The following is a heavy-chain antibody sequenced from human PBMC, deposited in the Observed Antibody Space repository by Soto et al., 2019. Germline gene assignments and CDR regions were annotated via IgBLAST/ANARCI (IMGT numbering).Heavy chain of an antibody. CDR2: INPNRGGT. D-gene: IGHD5-18*01. Sequence: ASVKVSCKSSGYTFTGYYMHWVRQAPRQVLGWMGWINPNRGGTNYAQKVQGRVTMTRDTAISTAYMELSRLRSDDTAVYYCAREGYSYGYYYYYYYGMDVWGRGTTVTVSS. J-gene: IGHJ6*02. V-gene: IGHV1-2*02. CDR3: AREGYSYGYYYYYYYGMDV. CDR1: GYTFTGYY.